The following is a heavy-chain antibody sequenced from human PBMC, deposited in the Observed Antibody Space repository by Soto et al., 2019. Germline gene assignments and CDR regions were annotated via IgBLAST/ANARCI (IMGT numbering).Heavy chain of an antibody. CDR2: INEDGITK. D-gene: IGHD3-3*01. CDR3: ARELEGGPDY. J-gene: IGHJ4*02. CDR1: GFTFSSYS. Sequence: GSLRLSCAASGFTFSSYSMNWVRQAPGKGLEWVANINEDGITKYHVNSVKGRFTISRDNPKNSLFLQMNNLRVEDTGVYYCARELEGGPDYWGQGILVTVSS. V-gene: IGHV3-7*01.